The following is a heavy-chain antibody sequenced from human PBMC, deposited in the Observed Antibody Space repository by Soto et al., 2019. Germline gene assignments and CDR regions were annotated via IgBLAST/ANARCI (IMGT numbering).Heavy chain of an antibody. CDR1: GGSISSYY. Sequence: SETLSLTCTVSGGSISSYYWSWIRQPPGKGLEWIGYIYYSGSTNYNPSLKSRVTISVDTSKNQFLLKLSSVTAAGTAVYYCARGAVYDYGGIQLDYWGQGTLVTVSS. J-gene: IGHJ4*02. CDR3: ARGAVYDYGGIQLDY. V-gene: IGHV4-59*01. CDR2: IYYSGST. D-gene: IGHD4-17*01.